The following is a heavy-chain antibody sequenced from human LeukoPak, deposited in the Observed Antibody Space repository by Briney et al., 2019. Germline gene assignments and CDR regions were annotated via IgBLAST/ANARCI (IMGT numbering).Heavy chain of an antibody. CDR2: IYRGGNS. CDR3: ARGTDVDTSFDY. CDR1: GGSISNCASS. Sequence: SETLSLTCAVSGGSISNCASSWTWIRQPPGKGLEWIGYIYRGGNSYYSSSLRGRVTISMDRSENQFSLNLRSVTAADTAVYYCARGTDVDTSFDYWGPGILVTVSS. J-gene: IGHJ4*02. D-gene: IGHD5-18*01. V-gene: IGHV4-30-2*01.